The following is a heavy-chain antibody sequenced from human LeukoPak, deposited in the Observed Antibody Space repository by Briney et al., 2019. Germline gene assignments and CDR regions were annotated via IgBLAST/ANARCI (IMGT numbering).Heavy chain of an antibody. V-gene: IGHV4-59*01. CDR3: ARASGGSCYSCYNWFDP. CDR2: IYYSGST. J-gene: IGHJ5*02. D-gene: IGHD2-15*01. Sequence: PSETLSLTCTVSGGSISSYYWSWIRQPPGKGLEWIGYIYYSGSTNYNPSLKSRVTISVDTSKNQFSLKLSSVTAADTAVYYRARASGGSCYSCYNWFDPWGQGTLVTVSS. CDR1: GGSISSYY.